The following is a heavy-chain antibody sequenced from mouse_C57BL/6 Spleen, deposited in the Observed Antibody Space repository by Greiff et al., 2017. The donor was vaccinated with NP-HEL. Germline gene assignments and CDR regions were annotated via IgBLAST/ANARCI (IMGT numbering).Heavy chain of an antibody. Sequence: QVQLQQPGAELVRPGSSVKLSCKASGYTFTSYWMHWVKQRPIQGLEWIGNIDPSDSETHYNQKFKDKATLTVDKSSSTAYMQLSSLTSEDSAVYYCARLSFYSNPYYAMDYWGQGTSVTVS. CDR1: GYTFTSYW. CDR2: IDPSDSET. CDR3: ARLSFYSNPYYAMDY. J-gene: IGHJ4*01. V-gene: IGHV1-52*01. D-gene: IGHD2-5*01.